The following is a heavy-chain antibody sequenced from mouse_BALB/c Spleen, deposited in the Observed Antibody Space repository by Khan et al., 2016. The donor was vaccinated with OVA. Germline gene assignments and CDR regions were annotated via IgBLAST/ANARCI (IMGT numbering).Heavy chain of an antibody. CDR2: IIPCNGYT. V-gene: IGHV1-4*01. CDR3: VREKEYQKNEGWLAY. CDR1: GYTFTSYT. J-gene: IGHJ3*01. Sequence: QVQLTESGAELATPSASLSLSCNATGYTFTSYTFIWIKKRPGQGLEWIVYIIPCNGYTNSNQTFKNQASFTTDKSSTTSFLQLNCVTSDDSAVYNYVREKEYQKNEGWLAYWGKGMMFTVSA.